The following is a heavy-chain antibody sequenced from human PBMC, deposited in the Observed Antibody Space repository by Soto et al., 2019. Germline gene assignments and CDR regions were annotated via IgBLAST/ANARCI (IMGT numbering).Heavy chain of an antibody. CDR2: ISGRGGVT. Sequence: GGSLRLSCAASGFTFSGSAMNWARQAPGKGLQWVSTISGRGGVTEYADSVKGRFTISRDNSKNTLYLEMNSLRAEDTAVYYCWKDGDPIERVGDYWGQGTLVTVSS. V-gene: IGHV3-23*01. CDR1: GFTFSGSA. CDR3: WKDGDPIERVGDY. J-gene: IGHJ4*02. D-gene: IGHD7-27*01.